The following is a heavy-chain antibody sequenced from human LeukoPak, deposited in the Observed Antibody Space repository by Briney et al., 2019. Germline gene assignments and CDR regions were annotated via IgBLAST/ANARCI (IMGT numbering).Heavy chain of an antibody. CDR1: GGSISSHYY. J-gene: IGHJ4*02. CDR2: IYYSGST. D-gene: IGHD3-10*01. V-gene: IGHV4-39*01. CDR3: ARQYGSGSSYTPVVDL. Sequence: SETLSLTCTVSGGSISSHYYWIWIRQPPGKGLEWIGSIYYSGSTYYNPSLKSRVTISVDTSKNQFSLKLNSLTAAETAVYYCARQYGSGSSYTPVVDLWGQGTPVTVSS.